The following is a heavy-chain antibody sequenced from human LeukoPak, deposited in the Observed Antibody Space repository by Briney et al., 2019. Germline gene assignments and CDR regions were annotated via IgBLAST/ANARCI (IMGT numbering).Heavy chain of an antibody. V-gene: IGHV3-30*19. Sequence: PGGSLRLSCAASGFTFSNYGMHWVRQAPGKGLEWVAVISYDGSNKYYADSVKGRFTISRDNSKNTLYLQMNSLRAEDTAVYYCARARRNELRFLDYWGQGTLVTVSS. D-gene: IGHD3-3*01. CDR3: ARARRNELRFLDY. CDR2: ISYDGSNK. CDR1: GFTFSNYG. J-gene: IGHJ4*02.